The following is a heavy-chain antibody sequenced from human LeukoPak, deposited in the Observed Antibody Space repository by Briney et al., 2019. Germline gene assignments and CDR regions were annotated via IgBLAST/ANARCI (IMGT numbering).Heavy chain of an antibody. CDR1: GGSISSGGYY. V-gene: IGHV4-31*03. CDR3: ARRPPLYYYGMDV. CDR2: IYYSGST. J-gene: IGHJ6*04. Sequence: SQTLSLTCTVSGGSISSGGYYWSRIRQHPGKGLEWIGYIYYSGSTYYNPSLKSRVTISVDTSKNQFSLKLSSVTAADTAVYYCARRPPLYYYGMDVWGKGTTVTVSS.